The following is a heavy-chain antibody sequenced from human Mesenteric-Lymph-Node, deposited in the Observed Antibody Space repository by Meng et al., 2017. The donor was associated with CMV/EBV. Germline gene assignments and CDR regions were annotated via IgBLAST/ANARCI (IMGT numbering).Heavy chain of an antibody. CDR2: ITGSDGTT. D-gene: IGHD6-13*01. V-gene: IGHV3-23*01. J-gene: IGHJ4*02. CDR3: ARGDSSSTWLVFDY. CDR1: GFTFSSYT. Sequence: GGSLRLSCAASGFTFSSYTMNWVRQAPGKGLEWVSTITGSDGTTYYADSVKGRFTISRDDSKNTVFLQMNSLRAEDTAVYYCARGDSSSTWLVFDYWGQGTLVTVSS.